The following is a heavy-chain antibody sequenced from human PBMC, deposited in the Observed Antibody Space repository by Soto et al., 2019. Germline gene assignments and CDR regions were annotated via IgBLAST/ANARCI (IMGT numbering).Heavy chain of an antibody. CDR2: IYDSGTT. CDR1: GGSISTYY. Sequence: SETLSLTCTVSGGSISTYYWSWIRQPPGKGLEWISYIYDSGTTKYNPSLKSRVTMSVDTSKNQFSLKLSSVTAADTAVYYCVIARSCWSWFDYFDYWGQGTRVTVSS. J-gene: IGHJ4*02. CDR3: VIARSCWSWFDYFDY. V-gene: IGHV4-59*01. D-gene: IGHD6-19*01.